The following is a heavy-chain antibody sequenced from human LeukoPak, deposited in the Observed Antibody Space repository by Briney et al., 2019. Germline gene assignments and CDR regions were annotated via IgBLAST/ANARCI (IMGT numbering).Heavy chain of an antibody. CDR2: INRIGST. D-gene: IGHD5-12*01. J-gene: IGHJ3*02. CDR3: ARIRGYSGYRIDAFDI. Sequence: GSLRLSCAASGFTFSSYEMNWVRQPPGKGLEWIGEINRIGSTNYNPSLKSRVTISVDTSKNQFSLKLSSVTAADTAVYYCARIRGYSGYRIDAFDIWGQGTMVTVSS. CDR1: GFTFSSYE. V-gene: IGHV4-34*01.